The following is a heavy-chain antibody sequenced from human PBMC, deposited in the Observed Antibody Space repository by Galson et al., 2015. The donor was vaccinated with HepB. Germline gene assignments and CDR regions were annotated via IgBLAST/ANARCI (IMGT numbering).Heavy chain of an antibody. V-gene: IGHV4-31*03. D-gene: IGHD3-10*01. CDR2: ISSSGTT. J-gene: IGHJ4*02. CDR3: AREYFGSGSEPDY. Sequence: TLSLTCTVSGGSISSSTFYWGWIRRHPGKGLEWIGYISSSGTTYYVPSLERRVTISVDTSKTQFFLNLRSVTYTDTAVYYCAREYFGSGSEPDYWGQGTLVTVSS. CDR1: GGSISSSTFY.